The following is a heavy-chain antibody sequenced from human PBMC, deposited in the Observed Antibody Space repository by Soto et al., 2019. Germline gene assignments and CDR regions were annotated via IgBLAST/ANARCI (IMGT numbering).Heavy chain of an antibody. J-gene: IGHJ5*02. V-gene: IGHV1-69*02. D-gene: IGHD3-10*01. CDR2: IIPILGLQ. CDR3: ARPRDDSGSYFWFDP. CDR1: GGTLSSYP. Sequence: QVQLVQSGAEVKKPGSSVKVSCKASGGTLSSYPISCVRQAPGQGLEWMGRIIPILGLQNYAEKFQGRLTITADKTTTTAYMELSSLRSEDTAVYYCARPRDDSGSYFWFDPWGQGTLVTVSS.